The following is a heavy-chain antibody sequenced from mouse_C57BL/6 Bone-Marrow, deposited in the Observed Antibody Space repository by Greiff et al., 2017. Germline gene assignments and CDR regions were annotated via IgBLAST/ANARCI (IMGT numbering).Heavy chain of an antibody. D-gene: IGHD1-1*01. CDR2: ISDGGSYT. J-gene: IGHJ1*03. Sequence: EVHLVESGGGLVKPGGSLKLSCAASGFTFSSFAMSWVRQTPEKRLEWVATISDGGSYTYYPDNVKGRFTISRDNAKNNLYLQMSHLKSEDTARYYCARDREVVATSWYFDVWGTGTTVTVSS. V-gene: IGHV5-4*01. CDR1: GFTFSSFA. CDR3: ARDREVVATSWYFDV.